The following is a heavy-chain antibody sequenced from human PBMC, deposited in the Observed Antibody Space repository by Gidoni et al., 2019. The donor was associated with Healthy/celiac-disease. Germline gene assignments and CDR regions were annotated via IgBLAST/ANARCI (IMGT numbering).Heavy chain of an antibody. CDR1: GFTFDDYA. V-gene: IGHV3-9*01. Sequence: EVQLVESGGGLVQPGRSLRLSCAASGFTFDDYAMHWVRQAPGKGLEWVSGISWNSGSIGYADSVKGRFTISRDNAKNSLYLQMNSLRAEDTALYYCAKGSYKRGYFDYWGQGTLVTVSS. J-gene: IGHJ4*02. D-gene: IGHD1-26*01. CDR2: ISWNSGSI. CDR3: AKGSYKRGYFDY.